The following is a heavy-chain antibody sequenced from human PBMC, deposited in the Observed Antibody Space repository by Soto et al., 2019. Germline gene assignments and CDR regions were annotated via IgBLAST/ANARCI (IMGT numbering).Heavy chain of an antibody. D-gene: IGHD4-4*01. CDR1: GFTFDDYA. CDR2: ISWNSGNI. Sequence: EVQLVESGGGLVQPGMSLRLSCAVSGFTFDDYAMHWVRQAPGKGLEWVSGISWNSGNIGYADSVKGRFIVSRDNGKKLLYLEKNRFGPEGTGLYYCARVPYTNFGGYYYRMDVWGQGTTVTVSS. CDR3: ARVPYTNFGGYYYRMDV. V-gene: IGHV3-9*01. J-gene: IGHJ6*02.